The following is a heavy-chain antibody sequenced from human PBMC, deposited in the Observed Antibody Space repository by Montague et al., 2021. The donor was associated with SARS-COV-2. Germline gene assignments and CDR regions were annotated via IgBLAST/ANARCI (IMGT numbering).Heavy chain of an antibody. CDR2: IYYSGST. CDR1: GDFVSRDGYY. V-gene: IGHV4-31*03. Sequence: TLSLTCTISGDFVSRDGYYWSWIRQHPGKALESIGDIYYSGSTHFNPSLKSRVTISGDTSQNQFSLKLRSVTAADTAVYYCARDVMGSVNYYQAIKYGLDVWGQGTTVTVSS. J-gene: IGHJ6*02. CDR3: ARDVMGSVNYYQAIKYGLDV. D-gene: IGHD3-10*01.